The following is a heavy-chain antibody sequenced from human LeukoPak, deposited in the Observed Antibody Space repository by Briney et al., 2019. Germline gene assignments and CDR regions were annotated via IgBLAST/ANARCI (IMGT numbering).Heavy chain of an antibody. CDR2: ISGSGGST. J-gene: IGHJ6*02. Sequence: PGGSLRLSCAASGFTFSSYAMSWDRQAPGKGLEWVSAISGSGGSTYYADSVKGRFTISRDNSKNTLYLQMNSLRAEDTAVYYCAKNRGPTIPVSMDVWGQGTTVTVSS. CDR1: GFTFSSYA. V-gene: IGHV3-23*01. CDR3: AKNRGPTIPVSMDV. D-gene: IGHD5-12*01.